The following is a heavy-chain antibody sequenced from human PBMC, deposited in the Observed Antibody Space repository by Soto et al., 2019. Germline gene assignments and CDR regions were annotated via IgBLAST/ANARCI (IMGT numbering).Heavy chain of an antibody. CDR1: GGTFSSYT. V-gene: IGHV1-69*02. J-gene: IGHJ6*03. CDR2: IIPILGIA. Sequence: QVQLVQSGAEVKKPGSSVKVSCKASGGTFSSYTISWVRQAPGQGLEWMGRIIPILGIANYAQKFQGRVTSTADKSTSTAYMELSSLRSEDTGVYYCASVGGSYRSSTSCPPTNYYYYYMDVWGKGTTVTVSS. CDR3: ASVGGSYRSSTSCPPTNYYYYYMDV. D-gene: IGHD2-2*01.